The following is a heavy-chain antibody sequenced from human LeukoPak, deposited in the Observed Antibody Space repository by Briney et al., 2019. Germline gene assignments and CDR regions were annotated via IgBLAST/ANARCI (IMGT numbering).Heavy chain of an antibody. V-gene: IGHV1-18*01. CDR1: GYTFTSYG. CDR2: ISAYNGNT. D-gene: IGHD3-22*01. J-gene: IGHJ6*03. Sequence: ASVKVSCKASGYTFTSYGISWVRQAPGQGLEWMGWISAYNGNTNYAQKLQGRVTMTTDTSTSTAYMELRSLRSDDTAVYYCARDYYDSSGYPNYYYYYMDVWGKGTTVTISS. CDR3: ARDYYDSSGYPNYYYYYMDV.